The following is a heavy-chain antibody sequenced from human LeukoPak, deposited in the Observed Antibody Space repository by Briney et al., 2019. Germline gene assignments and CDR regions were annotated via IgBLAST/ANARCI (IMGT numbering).Heavy chain of an antibody. CDR2: IWYDGSNK. J-gene: IGHJ4*02. V-gene: IGHV3-33*01. CDR1: GFTFSSYG. CDR3: AREMGLNIVATFGY. Sequence: HAGRSLRLSCAASGFTFSSYGMHWVRQAPGKGLEWVALIWYDGSNKYYADSVQGRFIISRDNSKNTLYLQMNSLRAEDTAVYYCAREMGLNIVATFGYWGQGTLVTVSS. D-gene: IGHD5-12*01.